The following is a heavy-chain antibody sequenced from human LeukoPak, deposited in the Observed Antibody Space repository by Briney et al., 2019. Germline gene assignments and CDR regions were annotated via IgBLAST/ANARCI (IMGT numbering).Heavy chain of an antibody. CDR1: GGSITDYY. CDR3: ARGPRGRLDY. Sequence: PSETLSLTCALSGGSITDYYYNWVRQPPGKGLEWIGEINHSGSTNYNPSLKSRVTISVDTSKNQFSLKLSSVTAADTAVYYCARGPRGRLDYWGQGTLVTVSS. CDR2: INHSGST. V-gene: IGHV4-34*01. J-gene: IGHJ4*02. D-gene: IGHD5-12*01.